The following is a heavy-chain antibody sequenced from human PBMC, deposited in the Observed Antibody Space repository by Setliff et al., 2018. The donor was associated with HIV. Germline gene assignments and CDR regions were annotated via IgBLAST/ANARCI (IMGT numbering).Heavy chain of an antibody. D-gene: IGHD7-27*01. J-gene: IGHJ5*02. V-gene: IGHV4-4*07. Sequence: SETLSLTCSVSGDSFTGYYWRWIRQPAGEGLEWIGHIFTSGSTYYTPSLKSRVTFSLDTSKNQFSLRLSSVTAADTAVYYCARDLPELTGRSFDPWGQGIQVTVSS. CDR1: GDSFTGYY. CDR3: ARDLPELTGRSFDP. CDR2: IFTSGST.